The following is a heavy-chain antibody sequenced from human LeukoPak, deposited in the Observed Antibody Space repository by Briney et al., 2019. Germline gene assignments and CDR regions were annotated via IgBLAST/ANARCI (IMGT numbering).Heavy chain of an antibody. D-gene: IGHD3-16*02. Sequence: ASVKVSCKASGGTFSSYAISWVRQAPGQGLEWMGGIIPIFGTANYAQKFQGRVTITTDESTSTAYMELSSLRSEDTAVYYCARGGYYDYVWGSYRTNWFDPWGQGTLVTVSS. V-gene: IGHV1-69*05. CDR3: ARGGYYDYVWGSYRTNWFDP. CDR1: GGTFSSYA. CDR2: IIPIFGTA. J-gene: IGHJ5*02.